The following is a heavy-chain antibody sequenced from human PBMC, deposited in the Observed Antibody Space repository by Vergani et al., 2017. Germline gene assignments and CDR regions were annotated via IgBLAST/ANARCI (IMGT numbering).Heavy chain of an antibody. V-gene: IGHV3-30*03. CDR1: GFTFSSYG. D-gene: IGHD3-22*01. Sequence: QVQLVESGGGVVQPGRSLRLSCAASGFTFSSYGMHWVRQAPGKGLEWVAVISYDGSNKYYADSVKGRFTISRDNSKNTLYLQMNSLRAEDTAVYYCARVGTAPTRNVDYYDSSAGWFDPWGQGTLVTVSS. CDR3: ARVGTAPTRNVDYYDSSAGWFDP. CDR2: ISYDGSNK. J-gene: IGHJ5*02.